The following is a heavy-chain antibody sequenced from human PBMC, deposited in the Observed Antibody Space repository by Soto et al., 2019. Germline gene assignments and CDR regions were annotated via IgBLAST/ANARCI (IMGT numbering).Heavy chain of an antibody. CDR3: AHRLTLNTDWNYGRFDY. Sequence: QITLKESGPALVKPTQTLTLTCTFSGFSLTTSGVGVGWIXXXXXXXXXXXALIYWDDDKRYCPSLRSRLTITKDTSRNQVVLTMTNMDPVDTATYFCAHRLTLNTDWNYGRFDYWGQGALVTVSS. CDR1: GFSLTTSGVG. V-gene: IGHV2-5*02. CDR2: IYWDDDK. J-gene: IGHJ4*02. D-gene: IGHD1-7*01.